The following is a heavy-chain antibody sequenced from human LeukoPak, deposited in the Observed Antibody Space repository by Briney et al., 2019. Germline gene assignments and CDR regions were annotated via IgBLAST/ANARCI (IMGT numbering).Heavy chain of an antibody. CDR2: IYYSGST. V-gene: IGHV4-30-4*08. J-gene: IGHJ3*01. Sequence: TSQTLSLTCTVSGGSISSGDYYWSWIRQPPGKGLEWIGYIYYSGSTYYNPSLKSRVTISVDTSKNQFSLKLSPVTAADTAVYYCARDPYTYYDFWSGSATWGQGTMVTVSS. CDR3: ARDPYTYYDFWSGSAT. CDR1: GGSISSGDYY. D-gene: IGHD3-3*01.